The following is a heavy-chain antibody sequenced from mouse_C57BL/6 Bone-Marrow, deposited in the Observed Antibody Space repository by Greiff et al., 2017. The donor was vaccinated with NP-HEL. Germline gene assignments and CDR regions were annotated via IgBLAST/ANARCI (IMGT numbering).Heavy chain of an antibody. J-gene: IGHJ2*01. V-gene: IGHV1-81*01. Sequence: QVQLKQSGAELARPGASVKLSCKASGYTFTSYGISWVKQRTGQGLEWIGEIYPRSGNTYYNEKFKGKATLTADKSSSTAYMELRSLTSEDSAFYFCARDGIYGSRIFDYWGQGTTLTVSS. D-gene: IGHD1-1*01. CDR2: IYPRSGNT. CDR3: ARDGIYGSRIFDY. CDR1: GYTFTSYG.